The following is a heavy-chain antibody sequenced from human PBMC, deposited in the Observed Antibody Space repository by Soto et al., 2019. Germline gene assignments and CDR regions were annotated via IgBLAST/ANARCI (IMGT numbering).Heavy chain of an antibody. CDR2: ISGSGGAT. D-gene: IGHD6-6*01. Sequence: ELQLLESGGGLVQPGGSLRLSCAASKVTFRSYVMNWVRQAPGKGLEWVAAISGSGGATYYAESVKGRFTVSRDNSKSTLFLQMNSLGGEDTAVYFCATRAPRPPSNYYGLDIWGQGTTVTVS. J-gene: IGHJ6*02. CDR1: KVTFRSYV. V-gene: IGHV3-23*01. CDR3: ATRAPRPPSNYYGLDI.